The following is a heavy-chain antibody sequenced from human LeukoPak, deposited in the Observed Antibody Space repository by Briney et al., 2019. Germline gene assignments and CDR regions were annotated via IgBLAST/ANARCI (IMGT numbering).Heavy chain of an antibody. CDR3: TREAYYYDSSGYYYGDY. CDR1: GFPFSSYW. J-gene: IGHJ4*02. D-gene: IGHD3-22*01. Sequence: GGSLRLSCVASGFPFSSYWMTWVRQAPGKGLEWVGFIRSKAYGGTTEYAASVKGRFTISRDDSKSIAYLQMNSLKTEDTAVYYCTREAYYYDSSGYYYGDYWGQGTLVTVSS. V-gene: IGHV3-49*04. CDR2: IRSKAYGGTT.